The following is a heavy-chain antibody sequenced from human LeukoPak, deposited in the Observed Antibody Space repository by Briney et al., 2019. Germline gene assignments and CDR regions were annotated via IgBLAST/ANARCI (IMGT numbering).Heavy chain of an antibody. J-gene: IGHJ4*02. CDR3: ARVLSDSSGYNFEY. Sequence: SETLSLTCAVYGGSFSGYYWSWIRQPPGKGLQWIGSIYRTGSTYYNPSLKSRVTISVDTSKNQFSLNLNSLTAADTAIYYCARVLSDSSGYNFEYWGQGTLVTVSS. CDR2: IYRTGST. CDR1: GGSFSGYY. V-gene: IGHV4-34*01. D-gene: IGHD5-18*01.